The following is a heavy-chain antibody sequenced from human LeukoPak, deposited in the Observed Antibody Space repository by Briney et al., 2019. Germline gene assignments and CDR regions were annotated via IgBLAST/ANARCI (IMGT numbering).Heavy chain of an antibody. Sequence: GRSLRLSCAASGFTFSTFGIHWVRQAPGKGLEWVALISYDGINKYYADSVKGRFTISRDNSKNTLYLQMNSLRAEDTAVYYCAKPGLSGSFSQLHYWGQGTLVTVSS. D-gene: IGHD1-26*01. CDR1: GFTFSTFG. J-gene: IGHJ4*02. CDR2: ISYDGINK. CDR3: AKPGLSGSFSQLHY. V-gene: IGHV3-30*18.